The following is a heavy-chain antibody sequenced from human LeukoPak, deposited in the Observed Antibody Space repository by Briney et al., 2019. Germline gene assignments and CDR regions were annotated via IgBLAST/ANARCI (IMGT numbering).Heavy chain of an antibody. CDR1: GGSFSGYY. CDR2: INHSGST. V-gene: IGHV4-34*01. D-gene: IGHD3-22*01. J-gene: IGHJ2*01. Sequence: SETLSLTCAVYGGSFSGYYWSWIRQPPGKGLEWIGEINHSGSTNYNPSLKSRVTISVDTSKNQFSLKLSSVTAADTAVYYCARSNYYDSSGYYYPSGYFDLWGRGTLVTVSS. CDR3: ARSNYYDSSGYYYPSGYFDL.